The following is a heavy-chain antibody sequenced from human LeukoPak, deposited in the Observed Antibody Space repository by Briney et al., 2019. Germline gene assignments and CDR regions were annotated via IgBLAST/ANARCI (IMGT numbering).Heavy chain of an antibody. CDR2: IYHSGGT. J-gene: IGHJ6*03. V-gene: IGHV4-4*02. Sequence: LETLSLTCAVSGGSISSSTNWWSWVRQPPGKGLEWIGEIYHSGGTNYNPSLKSRITISVDKSQNQFSLKVNSLTAADTAVYYCATNGYYCMDVWGKGTTVTVSS. D-gene: IGHD2-8*01. CDR1: GGSISSSTNW. CDR3: ATNGYYCMDV.